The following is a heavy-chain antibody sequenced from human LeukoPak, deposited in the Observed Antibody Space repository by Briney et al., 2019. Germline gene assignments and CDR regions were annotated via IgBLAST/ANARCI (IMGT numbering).Heavy chain of an antibody. D-gene: IGHD2-15*01. J-gene: IGHJ5*02. Sequence: GGSLRLSCAASGFTFSSYSMNWVRQAPGKGLEWVSSISSSSSYIYYADSVKGRFTISRDNAKNSLYLQMNSLRAEDTAVYYCARGCSGGNCYESKFDPWGQGTLVTVSS. CDR1: GFTFSSYS. CDR2: ISSSSSYI. V-gene: IGHV3-21*01. CDR3: ARGCSGGNCYESKFDP.